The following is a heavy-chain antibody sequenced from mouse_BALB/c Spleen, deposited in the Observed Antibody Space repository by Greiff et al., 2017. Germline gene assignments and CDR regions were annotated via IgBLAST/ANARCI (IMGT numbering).Heavy chain of an antibody. CDR3: ARNLRSDD. CDR2: IYPGAGDP. J-gene: IGHJ2*01. Sequence: QVQLKESGAGLVRPGSSVKISCTASGYAFSSYWMNWVKQRPGQGLEWIGQIYPGAGDPNYNGKFKGKATLTADKSSSPAYMQLSSLTSEDSAVYFCARNLRSDDWGQGTTLTVSA. CDR1: GYAFSSYW. V-gene: IGHV1-80*01.